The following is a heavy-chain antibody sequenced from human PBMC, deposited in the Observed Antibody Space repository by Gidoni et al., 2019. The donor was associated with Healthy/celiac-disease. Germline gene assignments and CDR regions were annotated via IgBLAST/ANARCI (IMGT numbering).Heavy chain of an antibody. D-gene: IGHD4-17*01. CDR3: TRAEDYGDYENDY. V-gene: IGHV3-49*04. CDR1: GFTFGDYA. Sequence: EVQLVESGGGLVQPGRSLRLSCTASGFTFGDYAMSWVRQAPGKGLEWVGFIRSKAYGGTTEYAASVKGRFTISRDDSKSIAYLQMNSLKTEDTAVYYCTRAEDYGDYENDYWGQGTLVTVSS. CDR2: IRSKAYGGTT. J-gene: IGHJ4*02.